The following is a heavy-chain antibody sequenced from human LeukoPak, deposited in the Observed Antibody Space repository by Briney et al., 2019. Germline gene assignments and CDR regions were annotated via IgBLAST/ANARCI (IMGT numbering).Heavy chain of an antibody. CDR3: ARLPYYYDSSGYLN. CDR2: INHSGST. J-gene: IGHJ4*02. D-gene: IGHD3-22*01. CDR1: GFTFSSYA. Sequence: GSLRLSCAASGFTFSSYAMSWTRQPPGKGLEWIGEINHSGSTNYNPSLKSRVTISVDTSKNQFSLKLSSVTAADTAVYYCARLPYYYDSSGYLNWGQGTLVTVSS. V-gene: IGHV4-34*01.